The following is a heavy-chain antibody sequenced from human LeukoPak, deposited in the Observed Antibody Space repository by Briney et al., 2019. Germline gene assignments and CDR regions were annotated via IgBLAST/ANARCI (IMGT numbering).Heavy chain of an antibody. Sequence: SETLSLTCAVYGGSFRGYYWSWIRQPPGKGLEWIGEINHSGSTNYNPSLKSRVTISVDTSKNQFSLKLSSVTAADTAVYYCARGRYYGSGSYVTFDYWGQGTLVTVSS. D-gene: IGHD3-10*01. CDR1: GGSFRGYY. CDR3: ARGRYYGSGSYVTFDY. CDR2: INHSGST. J-gene: IGHJ4*02. V-gene: IGHV4-34*01.